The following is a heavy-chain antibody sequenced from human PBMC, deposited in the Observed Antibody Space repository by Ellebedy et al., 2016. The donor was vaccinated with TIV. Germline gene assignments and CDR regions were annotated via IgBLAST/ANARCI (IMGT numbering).Heavy chain of an antibody. V-gene: IGHV3-30-3*01. CDR1: GFTFSSYA. CDR2: ISYDGTNK. D-gene: IGHD3-9*01. CDR3: ARIAYDILTGYPTGPYYYYYGMDV. J-gene: IGHJ6*02. Sequence: GGSLRLSXAASGFTFSSYAIHWVRQAPGKGLEWVAVISYDGTNKYYADSVKGRFTISRDNSKSTLYLQMNSLRAEDTAVYYCARIAYDILTGYPTGPYYYYYGMDVWGQGTTVTVSS.